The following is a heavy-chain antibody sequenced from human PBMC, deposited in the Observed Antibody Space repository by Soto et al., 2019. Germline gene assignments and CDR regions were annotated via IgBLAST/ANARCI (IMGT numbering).Heavy chain of an antibody. V-gene: IGHV3-48*02. J-gene: IGHJ6*02. Sequence: EVQLVESGGGLVQPGGSLRLSCAASGFTFSSYSMNWVRQAPGKGLEWVSYTSSSSSTIYYADSVKGRFTISRDNAKNSLYLQMNSLRDEDTAVYYCASEYDYGDLNYYYYGMDVWGQGTTVTVSS. CDR2: TSSSSSTI. D-gene: IGHD4-17*01. CDR3: ASEYDYGDLNYYYYGMDV. CDR1: GFTFSSYS.